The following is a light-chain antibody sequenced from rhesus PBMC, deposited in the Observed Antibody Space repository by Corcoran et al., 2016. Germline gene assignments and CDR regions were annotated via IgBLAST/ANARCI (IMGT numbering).Light chain of an antibody. J-gene: IGKJ1*01. Sequence: TVVTQSPATLSLSPGERATLPCRASQSIDTFLACDQQTPGQPPRLLTYGASSRATGIPTRFSASGSGTDFTLTISSLEPEDVGIYYCQQSSDLWTFGQGTKVEIK. CDR1: QSIDTF. CDR3: QQSSDLWT. V-gene: IGKV3-24*04. CDR2: GAS.